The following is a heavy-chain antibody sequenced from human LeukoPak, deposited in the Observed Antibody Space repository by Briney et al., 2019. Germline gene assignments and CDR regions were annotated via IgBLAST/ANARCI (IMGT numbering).Heavy chain of an antibody. CDR2: ISSSGDTI. J-gene: IGHJ4*02. CDR1: GFTFSDYY. V-gene: IGHV3-11*04. D-gene: IGHD3-10*01. CDR3: AGRSGSFDY. Sequence: PGGSLRLSCAASGFTFSDYYMNWIRQAPVKGLEWVSYISSSGDTIYYADAVNGRFTISRDNARNSLYLQMNSLRVEDTAVYYCAGRSGSFDYWGQGTLVTVSS.